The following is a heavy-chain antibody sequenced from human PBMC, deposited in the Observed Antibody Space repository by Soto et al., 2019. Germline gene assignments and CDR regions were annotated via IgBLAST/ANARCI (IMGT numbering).Heavy chain of an antibody. Sequence: GESLKISCKGSGYSFTSYWISWVRQMPGKGLEWMGRIDPSDSYTNYSPSFQGHVTISADKSISTAYLQWSSLKASDTAMYYCVIGRAAADPHYYYGMDVWGKGTTVTVDS. CDR2: IDPSDSYT. V-gene: IGHV5-10-1*01. CDR3: VIGRAAADPHYYYGMDV. J-gene: IGHJ6*04. CDR1: GYSFTSYW. D-gene: IGHD6-13*01.